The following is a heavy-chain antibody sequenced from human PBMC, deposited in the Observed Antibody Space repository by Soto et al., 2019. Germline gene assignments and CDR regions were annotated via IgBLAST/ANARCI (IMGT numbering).Heavy chain of an antibody. Sequence: SGTLSLTCTVSGGSITSGGYYWSWIRQHPGKGLEWLGKISHSGTVNYNATLRSRVTISVDTPKNQLSLKLMSVTAADTAVYYCARDYDGFDYWGPGILVTVSS. V-gene: IGHV4-31*02. CDR2: ISHSGTV. D-gene: IGHD3-16*01. CDR3: ARDYDGFDY. J-gene: IGHJ4*02. CDR1: GGSITSGGYY.